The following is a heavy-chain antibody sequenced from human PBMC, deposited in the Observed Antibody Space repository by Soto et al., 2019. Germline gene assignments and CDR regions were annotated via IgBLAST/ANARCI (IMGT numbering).Heavy chain of an antibody. CDR3: ARDPLATTSGVFDY. Sequence: HPGGSLRLSCAASGFTFSSYAMHWVRQAPGKGLEWVAVISYDGSNKYYADSVKGRFTISRDNSKNTLYLQMNSLRAEDTAVYYCARDPLATTSGVFDYWGQGTLVTSPQ. V-gene: IGHV3-30-3*01. CDR2: ISYDGSNK. D-gene: IGHD3-10*01. J-gene: IGHJ4*02. CDR1: GFTFSSYA.